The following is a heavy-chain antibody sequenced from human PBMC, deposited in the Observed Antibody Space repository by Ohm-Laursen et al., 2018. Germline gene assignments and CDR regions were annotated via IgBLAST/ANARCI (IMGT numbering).Heavy chain of an antibody. CDR2: IYYSGST. Sequence: PSQTLSLTCTVSGDSVSGRYWSWIRQPPGKGLEWIGYIYYSGSTNYNPSLKSRVTISVDTSKNQFSLKLSSVTAADTAVYYCARALGGYPISYYYGMDVWGQGTTVTVSS. V-gene: IGHV4-59*02. CDR1: GDSVSGRY. D-gene: IGHD7-27*01. CDR3: ARALGGYPISYYYGMDV. J-gene: IGHJ6*02.